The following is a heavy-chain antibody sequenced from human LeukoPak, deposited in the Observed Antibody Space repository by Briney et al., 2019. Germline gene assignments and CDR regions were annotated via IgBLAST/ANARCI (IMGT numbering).Heavy chain of an antibody. CDR2: ISVRSNYI. V-gene: IGHV3-21*01. CDR3: VRLRRNSDTSGFYYYYDF. D-gene: IGHD3-22*01. J-gene: IGHJ4*02. Sequence: PGGSLRLSCLASGYTFSSYRINGVRQAPGKGLEWVSSISVRSNYIYYADSVRGRFRISRDDARDSLYLQMNSLRAEDTAVYYCVRLRRNSDTSGFYYYYDFWGQGTLVTVSS. CDR1: GYTFSSYR.